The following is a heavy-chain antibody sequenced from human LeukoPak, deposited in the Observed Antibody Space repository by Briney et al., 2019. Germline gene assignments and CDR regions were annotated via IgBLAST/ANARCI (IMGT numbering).Heavy chain of an antibody. J-gene: IGHJ4*02. CDR1: GYTFTGYC. CDR2: INPNSGGT. V-gene: IGHV1-2*02. CDR3: AREWYYDILTGTE. D-gene: IGHD3-9*01. Sequence: VASVTVSCKASGYTFTGYCMHWVRQAPGQGVEWMGWINPNSGGTNYAQKFQGSVTMTTDTSITTAYMELSRLRSDDTAVYYCAREWYYDILTGTEWGQGTLVTVSS.